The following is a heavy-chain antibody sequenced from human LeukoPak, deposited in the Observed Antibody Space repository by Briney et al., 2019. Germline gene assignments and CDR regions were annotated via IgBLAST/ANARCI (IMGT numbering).Heavy chain of an antibody. CDR2: IYYSGST. CDR1: GGSISSSSYY. D-gene: IGHD3-16*01. Sequence: SETLSLTCTVSGGSISSSSYYWGWIRQPPGKGLEWIGSIYYSGSTYYNPSLKSRVTISVDTSKNQFSLKLSSVTAADTAVYYCARDLFGPYDYVWGSNSPFDPWGQGTLVTVSS. V-gene: IGHV4-39*07. J-gene: IGHJ5*02. CDR3: ARDLFGPYDYVWGSNSPFDP.